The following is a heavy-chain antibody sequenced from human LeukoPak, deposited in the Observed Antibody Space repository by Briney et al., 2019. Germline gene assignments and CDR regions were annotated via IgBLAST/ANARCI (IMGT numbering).Heavy chain of an antibody. Sequence: SETLSLTCAVYGGSFSGYYWSWIRQPPGKGLEWIGEINHSGSTNYNPSLKSRVTISVDTSKNQFSLKLSSVTAADTAVYYCARGRISGIAAAGTIFDYWGQGTLVTVFS. CDR3: ARGRISGIAAAGTIFDY. V-gene: IGHV4-34*01. CDR2: INHSGST. J-gene: IGHJ4*02. CDR1: GGSFSGYY. D-gene: IGHD6-13*01.